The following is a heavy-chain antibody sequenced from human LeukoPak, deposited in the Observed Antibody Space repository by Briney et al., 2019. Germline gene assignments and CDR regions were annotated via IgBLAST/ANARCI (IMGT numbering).Heavy chain of an antibody. CDR3: AREQQLAYDY. Sequence: AGGSLRLSCAASGFTFSSYAMHWVRQAPGKGLEYVSAISSNGGSTYYANSVKGRFTISRDNSKNTLYPQMGSLRAEDMAVYYCAREQQLAYDYWGQGTLVTVSS. J-gene: IGHJ4*02. CDR1: GFTFSSYA. D-gene: IGHD6-13*01. V-gene: IGHV3-64*01. CDR2: ISSNGGST.